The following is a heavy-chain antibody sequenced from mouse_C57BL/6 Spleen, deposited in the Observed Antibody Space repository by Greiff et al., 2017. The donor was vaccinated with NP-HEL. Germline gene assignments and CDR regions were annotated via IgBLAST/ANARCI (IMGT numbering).Heavy chain of an antibody. CDR2: IDPENGDT. CDR3: TRSNLAWFAY. D-gene: IGHD2-5*01. V-gene: IGHV14-4*01. CDR1: GFNIKDDY. Sequence: EVQLQQSGAELVRPGASVKLSCTASGFNIKDDYMHWVKQRPEQGLEWIGWIDPENGDTEYASKFQGKATITADTSSNTAYLQLSSLTSEDTAVYYCTRSNLAWFAYWGQGTLVTVSA. J-gene: IGHJ3*01.